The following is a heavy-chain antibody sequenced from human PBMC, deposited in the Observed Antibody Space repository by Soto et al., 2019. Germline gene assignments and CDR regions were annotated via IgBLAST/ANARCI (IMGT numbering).Heavy chain of an antibody. J-gene: IGHJ4*02. D-gene: IGHD6-13*01. CDR3: ARDLIAAAGTMDY. Sequence: GGSLRLSCAASGFTFSSYAMHWVRQAPGKGLEWVAVISYDGSNKYYADSVKGRFTISRDNSKNTLYLQMNSLRAEDTAVYYCARDLIAAAGTMDYWGQGTLVTVSS. V-gene: IGHV3-30-3*01. CDR1: GFTFSSYA. CDR2: ISYDGSNK.